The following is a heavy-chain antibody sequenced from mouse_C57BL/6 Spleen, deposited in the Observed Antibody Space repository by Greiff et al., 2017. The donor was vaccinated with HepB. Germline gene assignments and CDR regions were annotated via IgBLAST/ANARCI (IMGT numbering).Heavy chain of an antibody. Sequence: VQLQQPGAELVKPGASVKLSCKASGYTFTSYWMHWVKQRPGRGLEWIGRIDPNSGGTTYNEKFKSKATLTVDKPSSTAYMQLSSLTSADSAVYYYGGYHRYNSNAMDYWGQGTSVTVSS. CDR3: GGYHRYNSNAMDY. V-gene: IGHV1-72*01. CDR1: GYTFTSYW. J-gene: IGHJ4*01. D-gene: IGHD2-5*01. CDR2: IDPNSGGT.